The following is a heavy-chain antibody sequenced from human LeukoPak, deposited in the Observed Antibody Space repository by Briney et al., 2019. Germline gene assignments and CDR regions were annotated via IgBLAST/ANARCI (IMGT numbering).Heavy chain of an antibody. Sequence: GGSLRLSCAASGFTFSSYWMHWVRQVPGKGPVWVSRINGDGTSTRYADFMKGRFTISRDNAKNTLYLQMNSLSAEDTAVYYCASNNDTSTGYYYFDYWGQGALVTAST. J-gene: IGHJ4*02. D-gene: IGHD3-9*01. CDR3: ASNNDTSTGYYYFDY. V-gene: IGHV3-74*01. CDR2: INGDGTST. CDR1: GFTFSSYW.